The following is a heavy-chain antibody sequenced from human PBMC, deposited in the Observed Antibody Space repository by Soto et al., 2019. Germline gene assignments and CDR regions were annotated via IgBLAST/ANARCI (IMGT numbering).Heavy chain of an antibody. D-gene: IGHD3-16*02. CDR2: INHSGST. V-gene: IGHV4-34*01. CDR1: GGSFSGYY. J-gene: IGHJ5*02. Sequence: SETLSLTCAVYGGSFSGYYWSWIRQPPGKGLEWIGEINHSGSTNYNPSLKSRVTISVDTSKNQFSLKLSSVTAADTAVYYCARGRGVWGSYHYNWFDPWGQGTLVTVSS. CDR3: ARGRGVWGSYHYNWFDP.